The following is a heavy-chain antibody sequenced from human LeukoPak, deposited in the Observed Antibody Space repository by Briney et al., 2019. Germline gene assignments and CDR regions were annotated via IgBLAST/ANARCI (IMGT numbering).Heavy chain of an antibody. V-gene: IGHV4-61*02. CDR1: GGSISSGSYY. J-gene: IGHJ4*02. CDR2: IYTSGST. D-gene: IGHD3-10*01. Sequence: SQTLSLTCTVSGGSISSGSYYWSWIRQPAGKGLEWIGRIYTSGSTNYNPSLKSRVTISVDTSKNQFSLKLSSVTAADTAVYYCARGPNRYYYGSGSYYWGQGTLVTVSS. CDR3: ARGPNRYYYGSGSYY.